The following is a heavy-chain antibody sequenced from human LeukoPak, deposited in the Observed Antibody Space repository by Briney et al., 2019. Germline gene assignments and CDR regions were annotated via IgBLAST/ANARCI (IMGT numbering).Heavy chain of an antibody. Sequence: GGSLRLSCAASGFTFSDNWMPWVRQVPGKGLVWVSRIKTDGSSTSYADSVKGRFTISRDNAKNTLYLQMSSLRAEDTAVYYCARGRADYDFWSGYYHYMDVWGKGTTVTVS. CDR1: GFTFSDNW. V-gene: IGHV3-74*01. J-gene: IGHJ6*03. D-gene: IGHD3-3*01. CDR3: ARGRADYDFWSGYYHYMDV. CDR2: IKTDGSST.